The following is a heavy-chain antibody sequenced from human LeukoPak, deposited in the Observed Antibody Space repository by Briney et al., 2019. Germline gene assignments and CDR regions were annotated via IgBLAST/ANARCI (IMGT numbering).Heavy chain of an antibody. J-gene: IGHJ4*02. D-gene: IGHD3-16*02. Sequence: SVKVSCKASGGTFSSYAISWVRQAPGQGLEWMGGIIPIFGTANYAQKFQGRVTMTRDTSTSTVYMELSSLRSEDTAVYYCARSKITFGGVIVIDYWGQGTLVTVSS. CDR1: GGTFSSYA. CDR3: ARSKITFGGVIVIDY. V-gene: IGHV1-69*05. CDR2: IIPIFGTA.